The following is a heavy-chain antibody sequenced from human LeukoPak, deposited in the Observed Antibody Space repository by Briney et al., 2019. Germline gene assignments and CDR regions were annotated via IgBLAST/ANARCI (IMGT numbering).Heavy chain of an antibody. J-gene: IGHJ5*02. D-gene: IGHD2-2*01. V-gene: IGHV1-69*01. CDR1: GGTFSRYA. CDR3: ARDRGLGYCSSTSCYGVYNWFDP. CDR2: IIPIFGTA. Sequence: ASVKVSCKASGGTFSRYAISWVRQAPGQGLEWMGGIIPIFGTANYAQKFQGRVTITADESTSTDYMELSSLRSEDTAVYYCARDRGLGYCSSTSCYGVYNWFDPWGQGTLVTVSS.